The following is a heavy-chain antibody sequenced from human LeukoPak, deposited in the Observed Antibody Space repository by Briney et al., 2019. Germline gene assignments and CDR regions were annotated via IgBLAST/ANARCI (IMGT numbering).Heavy chain of an antibody. D-gene: IGHD3-3*01. CDR1: GFTFSSYW. CDR3: AFGAGGTF. CDR2: ISSSDYYI. J-gene: IGHJ4*02. Sequence: GGSLRLSCAASGFTFSSYWMTWVRQAPGKGLEWVSSISSSDYYINYAESVEGRFTISRNNADNLLYLQMNSLRAEDTAMYYCAFGAGGTFWGQGTLVTVSS. V-gene: IGHV3-21*06.